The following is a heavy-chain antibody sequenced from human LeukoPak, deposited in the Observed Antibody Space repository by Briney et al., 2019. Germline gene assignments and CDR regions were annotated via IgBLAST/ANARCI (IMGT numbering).Heavy chain of an antibody. J-gene: IGHJ6*02. Sequence: ASVKVSCKASGYTFTSYAMHWVRQAPGQRLEWMGWINAGNGNTKYSQKFQGRVTITRDTSASTAYMELSSLRSEDTAVYYRARDGEQWLGGIYYYGMDVWGQGTTVTVSS. CDR1: GYTFTSYA. D-gene: IGHD6-19*01. CDR2: INAGNGNT. V-gene: IGHV1-3*01. CDR3: ARDGEQWLGGIYYYGMDV.